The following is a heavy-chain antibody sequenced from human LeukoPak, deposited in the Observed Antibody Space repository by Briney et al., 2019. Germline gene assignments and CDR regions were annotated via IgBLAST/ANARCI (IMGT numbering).Heavy chain of an antibody. Sequence: ASVKVSCKASGYTFTGYYMHWVRQAPGQGVEWMGWINPNSGGTNFAQKFQGRVTMTRDTSISTAYMELSRLRSDDTAVYYCARPYSSGWTTGYWGQGTLVTVSS. D-gene: IGHD6-19*01. J-gene: IGHJ4*02. CDR1: GYTFTGYY. CDR2: INPNSGGT. CDR3: ARPYSSGWTTGY. V-gene: IGHV1-2*02.